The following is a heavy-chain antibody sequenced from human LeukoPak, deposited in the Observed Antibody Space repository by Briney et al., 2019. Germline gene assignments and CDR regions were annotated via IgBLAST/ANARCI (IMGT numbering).Heavy chain of an antibody. CDR1: GFTFSSYS. Sequence: GRSLRLSCAASGFTFSSYSMNWVRQAPGKGLEWVSSISSSSSYIYYADSVKGRFTISRDNAKNSLYLQMNSLRAEDTAVYYCARKMRGYCSGGSCYALPLDYWGQGTLVTVSS. V-gene: IGHV3-21*01. CDR3: ARKMRGYCSGGSCYALPLDY. J-gene: IGHJ4*02. CDR2: ISSSSSYI. D-gene: IGHD2-15*01.